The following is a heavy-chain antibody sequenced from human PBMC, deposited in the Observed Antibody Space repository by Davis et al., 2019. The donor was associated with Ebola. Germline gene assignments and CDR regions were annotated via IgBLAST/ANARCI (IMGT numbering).Heavy chain of an antibody. D-gene: IGHD3-22*01. CDR1: GYTFTSYG. Sequence: ASVKVSCKASGYTFTSYGISWVRQAPGQGLEWMGWINPNSGGTNYAQKFQGRVTMTRDTSISTAYMELSRLRSDDTAVYYCARDRTMIVVVTSGWFDPWGQGTLVTVSS. CDR2: INPNSGGT. CDR3: ARDRTMIVVVTSGWFDP. V-gene: IGHV1-2*02. J-gene: IGHJ5*02.